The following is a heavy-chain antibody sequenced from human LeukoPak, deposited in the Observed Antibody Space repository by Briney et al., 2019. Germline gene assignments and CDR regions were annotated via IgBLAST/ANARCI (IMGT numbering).Heavy chain of an antibody. V-gene: IGHV3-49*04. CDR2: IRRKADGGAT. CDR1: GFTFGDYA. Sequence: GGSLRLSCTASGFTFGDYAMSWVRQAPGKGLEWVGFIRRKADGGATAYAASVKGRFTISRDDSKSIAYLQMNSLKTEDTAVYYCARDLGGYYYYGMDVWGQGTTVTVSS. D-gene: IGHD2-15*01. CDR3: ARDLGGYYYYGMDV. J-gene: IGHJ6*02.